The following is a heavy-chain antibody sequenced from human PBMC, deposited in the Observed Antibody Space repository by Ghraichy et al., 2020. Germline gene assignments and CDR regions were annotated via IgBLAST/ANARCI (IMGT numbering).Heavy chain of an antibody. D-gene: IGHD6-6*01. CDR3: ARGPSHTSSYYFDY. V-gene: IGHV4-4*07. CDR1: GDSISNYY. CDR2: ISGSGST. J-gene: IGHJ4*02. Sequence: SETLSITCTVSGDSISNYYWSWIRQPAGKGLEWIGRISGSGSTNYNPSLKSRVTMSVDTSNNQFSLRLTSMTAADTAVYYCARGPSHTSSYYFDYWGQGILVTVSS.